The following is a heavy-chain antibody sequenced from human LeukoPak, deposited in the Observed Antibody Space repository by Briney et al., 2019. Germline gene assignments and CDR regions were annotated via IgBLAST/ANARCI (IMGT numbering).Heavy chain of an antibody. CDR3: AKDGQLGGSSWFTLYFDY. V-gene: IGHV4-59*01. CDR2: IYYSGNT. D-gene: IGHD6-13*01. J-gene: IGHJ4*02. Sequence: TSETLSLTCAVSGDSINPYYWSWIRQPPGKGLEWIGYIYYSGNTNYNPSLKSRVIISADTSKNQYSLRLSSVTAADTAVYYCAKDGQLGGSSWFTLYFDYWGQGILVTVSS. CDR1: GDSINPYY.